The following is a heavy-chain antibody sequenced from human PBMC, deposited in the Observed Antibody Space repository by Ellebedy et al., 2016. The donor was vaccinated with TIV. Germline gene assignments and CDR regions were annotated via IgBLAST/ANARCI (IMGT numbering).Heavy chain of an antibody. CDR1: GFTFSSYA. V-gene: IGHV3-23*01. CDR3: AKGYSGTPLDY. D-gene: IGHD1-1*01. Sequence: GGSLRLSXAVSGFTFSSYAMNWVRQTPGKGLEWVSLIGGSGDSTYYADSVKGRFTISRDNSKNTLYLQMNSLRAEDTAVYYCAKGYSGTPLDYWGQGTLVTVSS. J-gene: IGHJ4*02. CDR2: IGGSGDST.